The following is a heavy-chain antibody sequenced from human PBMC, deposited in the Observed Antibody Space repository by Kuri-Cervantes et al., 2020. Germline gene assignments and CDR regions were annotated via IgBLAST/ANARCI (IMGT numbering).Heavy chain of an antibody. Sequence: ASVKVSCKATGYTFTDYFIHWVREAPGQGLEWMGWVHSNNGGTNYAQKFQGRVAMTRDTSISTAYMELSRLRSDDTAVYYCASSPITMVRGDHAFDIWGQGTMVTVSS. V-gene: IGHV1-2*02. CDR1: GYTFTDYF. CDR2: VHSNNGGT. CDR3: ASSPITMVRGDHAFDI. J-gene: IGHJ3*02. D-gene: IGHD3-10*01.